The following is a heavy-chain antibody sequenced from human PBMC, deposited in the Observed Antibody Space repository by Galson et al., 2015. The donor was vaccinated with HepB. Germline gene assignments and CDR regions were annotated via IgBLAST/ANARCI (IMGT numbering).Heavy chain of an antibody. V-gene: IGHV1-2*06. CDR3: ARVGRGSGRRGAFDI. Sequence: SVKVSCKASGYTFTGYYMHWVRQAPGQGLEWMGRINPNSGGTNYAQKFQGRVTMTRDTSISTAYMELSRLRSDDTAVYYCARVGRGSGRRGAFDIWGQGTMVTVSS. CDR2: INPNSGGT. D-gene: IGHD6-19*01. CDR1: GYTFTGYY. J-gene: IGHJ3*02.